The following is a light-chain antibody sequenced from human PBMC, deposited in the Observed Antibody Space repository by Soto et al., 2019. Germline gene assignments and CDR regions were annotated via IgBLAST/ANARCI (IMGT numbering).Light chain of an antibody. CDR2: DVN. Sequence: QSVLAQPASVSGSFGQSITISCSGPNTDLGVYGYVSWYQHHPGNAPKLLIYDVNNRPSGISDRFSGSKSGDTASLTISGLQAEDEADYFCFSKISGFVYGFGTGTKVTVL. V-gene: IGLV2-14*01. CDR3: FSKISGFVYG. CDR1: NTDLGVYGY. J-gene: IGLJ1*01.